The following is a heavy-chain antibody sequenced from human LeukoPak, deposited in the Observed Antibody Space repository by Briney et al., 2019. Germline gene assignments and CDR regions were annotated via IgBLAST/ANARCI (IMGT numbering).Heavy chain of an antibody. CDR1: GFTFSSYA. CDR3: AKSTTVTPPFDY. CDR2: ISGNGGST. V-gene: IGHV3-23*01. Sequence: PGGSLRLSCAASGFTFSSYAMSWVRQAPGRGLEWVSGISGNGGSTYYADSVKGRFTVSRDNSENTLFLQMNSLRAEETAVYYCAKSTTVTPPFDYWGQGTLVTV. D-gene: IGHD4-17*01. J-gene: IGHJ4*02.